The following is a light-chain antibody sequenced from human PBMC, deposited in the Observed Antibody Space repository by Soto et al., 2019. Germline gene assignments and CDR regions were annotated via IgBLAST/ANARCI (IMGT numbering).Light chain of an antibody. J-gene: IGKJ4*01. CDR1: QSVSSN. CDR3: QQYKNWPPLT. CDR2: GAF. Sequence: EIVMTQSPATLSVSPGERATLSCRASQSVSSNLAWYQQKPGQAPRLLIYGAFTRATGIPARFSGSGSGTECTLTISSLQSEDFAVYYCQQYKNWPPLTFGGGTKVEIK. V-gene: IGKV3-15*01.